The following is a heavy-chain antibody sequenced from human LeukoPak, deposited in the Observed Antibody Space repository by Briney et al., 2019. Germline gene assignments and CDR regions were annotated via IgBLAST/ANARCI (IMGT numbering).Heavy chain of an antibody. Sequence: GGSLRLSCAASGFTFSSYAMSWVRQAPGKGLEWVSVISGSGAGTYYADSVKGRFTISRDNSKNTVYLQMNSLRAEDTALYYCAKASRSDASELTPFDYWGQGTLVTVFS. CDR3: AKASRSDASELTPFDY. V-gene: IGHV3-23*01. J-gene: IGHJ4*02. CDR1: GFTFSSYA. CDR2: ISGSGAGT. D-gene: IGHD3-10*01.